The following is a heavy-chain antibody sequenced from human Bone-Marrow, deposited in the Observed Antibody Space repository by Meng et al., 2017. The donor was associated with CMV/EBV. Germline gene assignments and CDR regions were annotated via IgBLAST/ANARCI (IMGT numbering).Heavy chain of an antibody. Sequence: GSLRLSCTVSGGSISSYYWSWTRQPPGKGLEWIGSISRSGSTNYNPSLKSRVTFSVDTSKNQFSLNLTSVTAADTAVYYCARDYRQGADYYFDYWGQGTLVTVSS. CDR1: GGSISSYY. V-gene: IGHV4-59*01. D-gene: IGHD4-11*01. CDR2: ISRSGST. CDR3: ARDYRQGADYYFDY. J-gene: IGHJ4*02.